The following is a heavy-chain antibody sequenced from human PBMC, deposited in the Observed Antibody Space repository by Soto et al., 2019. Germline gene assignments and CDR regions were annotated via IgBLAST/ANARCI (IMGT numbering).Heavy chain of an antibody. D-gene: IGHD2-8*01. CDR2: IGGSGGTT. CDR1: GFTFSRFA. CDR3: AKDSHGDYYYYGLDV. Sequence: EVQLLESGGGLVQPGGSLRLSCAASGFTFSRFAMNWVRQAPGKGLEWVSGIGGSGGTTYYADSVKGRFTISRDNSKNTLFLQMNGLTAEDTAVYYCAKDSHGDYYYYGLDVWGQGTTVTVSS. V-gene: IGHV3-23*01. J-gene: IGHJ6*02.